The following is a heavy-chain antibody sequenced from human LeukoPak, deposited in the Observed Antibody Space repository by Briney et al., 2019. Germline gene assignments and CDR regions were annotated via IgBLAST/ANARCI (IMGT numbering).Heavy chain of an antibody. CDR2: INPNSGNT. D-gene: IGHD2-2*01. V-gene: IGHV1-2*02. CDR1: GYTFTSYC. J-gene: IGHJ4*02. CDR3: ARANDLYCSSTTCLFDF. Sequence: ASLKLSCTASGYTFTSYCMNWVRQAPGQGLEWMGWINPNSGNTNYAHKLKGRVTMSRDTSISTAHMELSRLRSDDTAVYYCARANDLYCSSTTCLFDFWGQGTLVTVSS.